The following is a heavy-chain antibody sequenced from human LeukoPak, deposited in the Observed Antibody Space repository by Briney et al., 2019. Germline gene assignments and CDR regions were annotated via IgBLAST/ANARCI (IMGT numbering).Heavy chain of an antibody. CDR1: GGTFSSYA. V-gene: IGHV1-69*04. J-gene: IGHJ1*01. D-gene: IGHD2-15*01. CDR3: ASGVKVVAATQPAEYFQH. Sequence: GASVKVSRKASGGTFSSYAISWVRQAPGQGLEWMGRIIPILGLANYAQKFQGRVTITADKSTSTAYMELSSLRSEDTAVYYCASGVKVVAATQPAEYFQHWGQGTLVTVSS. CDR2: IIPILGLA.